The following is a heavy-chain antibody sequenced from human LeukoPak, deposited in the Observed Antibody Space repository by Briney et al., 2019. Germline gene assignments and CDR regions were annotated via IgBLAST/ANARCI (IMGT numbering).Heavy chain of an antibody. CDR2: ISGSGGST. V-gene: IGHV3-23*01. D-gene: IGHD3-10*01. J-gene: IGHJ4*02. CDR3: AKVVWFGENYFDY. Sequence: PGGSLRLSCAASGFTFSSYAMSWVRQAPGKGLEWVSVISGSGGSTYYADSVKGRFTISRDNSKNPLYLQMNSLRAEDTAVYYCAKVVWFGENYFDYWGQGTLVTVSS. CDR1: GFTFSSYA.